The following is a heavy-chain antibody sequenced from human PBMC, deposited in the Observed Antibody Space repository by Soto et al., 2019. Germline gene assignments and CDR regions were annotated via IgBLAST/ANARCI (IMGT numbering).Heavy chain of an antibody. D-gene: IGHD5-12*01. Sequence: EVQLVESGGGLVQPGGSRRLSCVASGFTFSGYWMSWVRQAPGMGLEWVANIKEDGSEKNYVDSVKGRFTISRDNAMNSLFLQMNSLRAEDTAVYFCARSGSENDFWGQGTLVTVSS. J-gene: IGHJ4*02. CDR1: GFTFSGYW. CDR3: ARSGSENDF. CDR2: IKEDGSEK. V-gene: IGHV3-7*03.